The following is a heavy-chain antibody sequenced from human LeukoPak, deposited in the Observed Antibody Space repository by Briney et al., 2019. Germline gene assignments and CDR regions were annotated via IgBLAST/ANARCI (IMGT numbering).Heavy chain of an antibody. J-gene: IGHJ4*02. Sequence: PGGSLRLSCAASGFTFDDYAMHWVRQAPGKGLEWVSGISWNSGSIGYADSVKGRFTISRDNSKNTLYLQMNSLRAEDTAVYYCARDRPAVVAANPFDYWGQGTLVTVSS. CDR2: ISWNSGSI. D-gene: IGHD2-15*01. CDR3: ARDRPAVVAANPFDY. CDR1: GFTFDDYA. V-gene: IGHV3-9*01.